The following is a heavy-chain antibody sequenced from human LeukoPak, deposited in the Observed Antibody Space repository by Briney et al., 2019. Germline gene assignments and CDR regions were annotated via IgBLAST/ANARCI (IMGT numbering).Heavy chain of an antibody. V-gene: IGHV3-23*01. J-gene: IGHJ4*02. CDR1: GFTFSSFA. CDR2: ISGSGDRT. Sequence: GGSLRLPCAVSGFTFSSFAMSWVRQAPGKGLEWVSAISGSGDRTYYADSVKGRFTISRDNSKNTVHLQMNSLRAEDTAPYYCAKEAYTSSYFEDWGQGTLVTVSS. CDR3: AKEAYTSSYFED. D-gene: IGHD6-13*01.